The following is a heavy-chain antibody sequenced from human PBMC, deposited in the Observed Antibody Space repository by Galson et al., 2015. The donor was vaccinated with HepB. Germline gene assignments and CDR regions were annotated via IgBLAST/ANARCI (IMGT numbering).Heavy chain of an antibody. D-gene: IGHD3-3*01. Sequence: SVKVSCKASGYTFSSYDINWVRQATGQGLEWMGWMNPNSGNTGYAQKFQDRVTMTRNTPINTAYMELSSLTSEDTAVYYCARGLPPGFLELEYWGQGSLVTVSS. J-gene: IGHJ4*02. CDR1: GYTFSSYD. V-gene: IGHV1-8*01. CDR3: ARGLPPGFLELEY. CDR2: MNPNSGNT.